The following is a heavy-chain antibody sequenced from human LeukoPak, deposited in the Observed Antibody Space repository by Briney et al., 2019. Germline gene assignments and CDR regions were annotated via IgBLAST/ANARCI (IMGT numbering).Heavy chain of an antibody. V-gene: IGHV1-69*04. CDR3: ARPGRSGFYTRWWFDP. CDR1: GGTFSSYA. J-gene: IGHJ5*02. D-gene: IGHD3-3*01. CDR2: IIPILGIA. Sequence: SVKVSCKASGGTFSSYAISWVRQAPGQGLEWMGRIIPILGIANYAQKFQGRVTITADKSTSTAYMELSSLRSEDTAVYYCARPGRSGFYTRWWFDPWGQGTLVTVSS.